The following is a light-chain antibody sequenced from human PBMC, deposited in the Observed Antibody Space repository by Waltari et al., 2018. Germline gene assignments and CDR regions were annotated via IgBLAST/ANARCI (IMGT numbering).Light chain of an antibody. Sequence: EIVMTQSPATLSVSPGERATLSCRASQSVISNLAWYKQKPGPAPRLLIYGASTRATGSPARFSGSVSGTEFTLTISRLQSEDFAVYYCQQYDNWPPYTFGQGTNLEIK. CDR2: GAS. CDR3: QQYDNWPPYT. CDR1: QSVISN. V-gene: IGKV3-15*01. J-gene: IGKJ2*01.